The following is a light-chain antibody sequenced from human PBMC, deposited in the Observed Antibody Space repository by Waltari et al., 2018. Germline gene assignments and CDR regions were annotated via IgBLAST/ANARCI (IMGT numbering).Light chain of an antibody. Sequence: QLVLTQSPSASASLGASVKLTCTLSSGHSSYGIAWHQQQPEKGPRYLMKVNSDGSHTKGDGIPDRFSGSSSGAERYLSISSLQSEHEADYYCQTWGTGIRVFGGGTKLTVL. V-gene: IGLV4-69*01. CDR1: SGHSSYG. J-gene: IGLJ3*02. CDR2: VNSDGSH. CDR3: QTWGTGIRV.